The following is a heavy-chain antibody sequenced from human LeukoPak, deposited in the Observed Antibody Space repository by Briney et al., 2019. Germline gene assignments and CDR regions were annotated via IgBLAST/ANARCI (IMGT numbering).Heavy chain of an antibody. V-gene: IGHV4-34*01. CDR1: GGSFSGFY. Sequence: SETLSLTCAVYGGSFSGFYWSWLRQPPGKGLEWIGEIKHSGITNYNPSLKSRVTMSVDTSKNQFSLNLSSVTAADTAVYYCARGGYVYSYGGGDAFDIWGQGTMVTVSS. CDR3: ARGGYVYSYGGGDAFDI. J-gene: IGHJ3*02. CDR2: IKHSGIT. D-gene: IGHD5-18*01.